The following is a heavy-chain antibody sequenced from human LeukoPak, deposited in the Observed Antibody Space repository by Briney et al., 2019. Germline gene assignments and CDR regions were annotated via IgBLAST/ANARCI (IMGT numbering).Heavy chain of an antibody. CDR2: ISYDGSNK. CDR1: GFTFSSYG. Sequence: GGSLRLSCAASGFTFSSYGMHWVRQAPGKGLEWVAVISYDGSNKYYADSVKGRFTISRDNSKNTLYLQMNSLRAEDTAVYYCAKDGSSSGWGLDYWGQGTLVSVSS. CDR3: AKDGSSSGWGLDY. J-gene: IGHJ4*02. D-gene: IGHD6-19*01. V-gene: IGHV3-30*18.